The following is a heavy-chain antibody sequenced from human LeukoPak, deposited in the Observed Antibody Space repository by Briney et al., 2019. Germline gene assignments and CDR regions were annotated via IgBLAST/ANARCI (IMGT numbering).Heavy chain of an antibody. V-gene: IGHV3-23*01. J-gene: IGHJ4*02. CDR2: ISGSGGST. D-gene: IGHD3-22*01. CDR1: GFTFSSYA. Sequence: PGGSLRLSCAASGFTFSSYAMSWVRQAPGKGLEWVSAISGSGGSTNYADSVKGRFTISRDNSKNTLYLQMNSLRAEDTAVYYCARDYYDSSGYAHDYWGQGTLVTVSS. CDR3: ARDYYDSSGYAHDY.